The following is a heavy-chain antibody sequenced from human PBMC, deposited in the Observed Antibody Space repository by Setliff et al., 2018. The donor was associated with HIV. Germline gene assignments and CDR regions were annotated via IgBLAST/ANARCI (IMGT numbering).Heavy chain of an antibody. CDR3: ARVNALIRAPFDY. CDR2: ILYSGTT. CDR1: GGSITGYY. J-gene: IGHJ4*02. Sequence: SETLSLTCTVSGGSITGYYWSWVRQPPGKGLEWIGYILYSGTTNYSPSLNSRATISVDTSKNSFSLRLSSVTAADTAVYYCARVNALIRAPFDYWGQGALVTVSS. V-gene: IGHV4-59*01.